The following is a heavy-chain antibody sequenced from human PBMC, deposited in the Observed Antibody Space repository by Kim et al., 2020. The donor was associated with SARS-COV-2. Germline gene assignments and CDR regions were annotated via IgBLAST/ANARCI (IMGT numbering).Heavy chain of an antibody. CDR3: ARDGPYSSGWYEARYYYYGMDV. CDR2: IIPIFRTA. D-gene: IGHD6-19*01. CDR1: GGTFSSYA. Sequence: SVKVSCKASGGTFSSYAISWVRQAPGQGLEWMGGIIPIFRTANYAQKFQGRVTITADESTSTAYMELSSLRSEDTALYYCARDGPYSSGWYEARYYYYGMDVWGQGTTVTVSS. V-gene: IGHV1-69*13. J-gene: IGHJ6*02.